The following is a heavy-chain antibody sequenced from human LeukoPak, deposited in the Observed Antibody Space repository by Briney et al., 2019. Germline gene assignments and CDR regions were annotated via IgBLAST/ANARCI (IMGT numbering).Heavy chain of an antibody. Sequence: GGCLRLSCAASGFTFSSFGIHWVRQAPAMGLEWVAVISNDGSNKFYADSVKGRFTISRDNSKNTLYLHMNSLRAEDTAVYYCAKETGRWELEWGQGTLVTVSS. CDR1: GFTFSSFG. CDR2: ISNDGSNK. CDR3: AKETGRWELE. J-gene: IGHJ4*02. V-gene: IGHV3-30*18. D-gene: IGHD1-26*01.